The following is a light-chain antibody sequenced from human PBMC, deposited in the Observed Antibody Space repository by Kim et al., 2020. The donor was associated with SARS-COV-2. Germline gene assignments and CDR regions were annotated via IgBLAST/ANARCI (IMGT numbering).Light chain of an antibody. CDR3: NSRDSSGNHLKV. CDR2: GKN. J-gene: IGLJ3*02. Sequence: LGQTVRITCPGASLRSYYASWYQQKPGQAPVLVIYGKNNRPSGIPDRFSGSSSGNTASLTITGAQAEDEADYYCNSRDSSGNHLKVFGGGTKLTVL. CDR1: SLRSYY. V-gene: IGLV3-19*01.